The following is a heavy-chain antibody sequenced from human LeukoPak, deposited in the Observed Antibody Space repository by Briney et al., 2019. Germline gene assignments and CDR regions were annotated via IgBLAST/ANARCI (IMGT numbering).Heavy chain of an antibody. CDR2: ISSSSSYT. V-gene: IGHV3-11*06. CDR3: QRTVYDILTGYSDAFDI. J-gene: IGHJ3*02. D-gene: IGHD3-9*01. Sequence: GGSLRLSGAASGFTFSDYYMSWIRQAPGKRLDWVSYISSSSSYTNYADSVKGRFTISRDNAKNSLYLQMNSLRAEDTAFYFKQRTVYDILTGYSDAFDIWGQGTMVTVSS. CDR1: GFTFSDYY.